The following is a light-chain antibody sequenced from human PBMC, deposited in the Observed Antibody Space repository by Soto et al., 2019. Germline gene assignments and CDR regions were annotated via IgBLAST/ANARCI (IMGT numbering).Light chain of an antibody. CDR3: QQSDRLPIT. CDR1: QDISNY. CDR2: DAS. Sequence: DIQMTQSPSSLSASVGDRVTITCRASQDISNYLNWYQQRPGKAPKLLIYDASNLERGVTSRFSGTRSGTHFTFAITSLQPEDVATYYCQQSDRLPITFGQGTRLEI. V-gene: IGKV1-33*01. J-gene: IGKJ5*01.